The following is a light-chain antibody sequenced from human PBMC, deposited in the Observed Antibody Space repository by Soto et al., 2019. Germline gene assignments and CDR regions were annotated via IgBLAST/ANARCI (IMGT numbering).Light chain of an antibody. CDR1: SSDVGGYNY. CDR3: SSYTSSSTLV. J-gene: IGLJ2*01. CDR2: EVS. V-gene: IGLV2-14*01. Sequence: QSALTQPASVSGSPGQSITISCTGTSSDVGGYNYVSWYQQHPGKAPKLMIYEVSNRPSGVSNRISSSKSGNTASLTISGLQAEDEADYYCSSYTSSSTLVFGGGTKLNVL.